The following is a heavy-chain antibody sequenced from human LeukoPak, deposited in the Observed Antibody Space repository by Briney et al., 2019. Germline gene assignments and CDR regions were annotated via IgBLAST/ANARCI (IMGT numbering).Heavy chain of an antibody. CDR3: ARDGDDYNYFDW. CDR1: RFTFSTYW. V-gene: IGHV3-74*01. J-gene: IGHJ4*02. D-gene: IGHD5-24*01. Sequence: GGSLRLSCAASRFTFSTYWMHWVRQAPGRGLAWVSRISADGSSTTYADSVKGRFTISRDNAKNTLYLQMNSLRAEDTALYYCARDGDDYNYFDWWGQGALVTVSS. CDR2: ISADGSST.